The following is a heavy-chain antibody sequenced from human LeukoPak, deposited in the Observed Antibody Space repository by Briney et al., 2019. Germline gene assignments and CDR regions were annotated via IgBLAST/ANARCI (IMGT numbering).Heavy chain of an antibody. V-gene: IGHV3-48*03. CDR1: GFTFSSYE. CDR2: ISSSANTI. D-gene: IGHD3-22*01. J-gene: IGHJ3*02. CDR3: ARGRMAYDSNGWEPFDI. Sequence: GGSLRLSCAASGFTFSSYEMNWVRQAPGKGLEWVSYISSSANTIYYADSVKGRFTISRDNAKNSLSLQMNSLRVEDTAIYYCARGRMAYDSNGWEPFDIWGQGTMVTVSS.